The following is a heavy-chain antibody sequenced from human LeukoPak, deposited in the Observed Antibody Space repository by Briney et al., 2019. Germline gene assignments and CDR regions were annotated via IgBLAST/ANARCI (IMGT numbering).Heavy chain of an antibody. V-gene: IGHV3-23*01. D-gene: IGHD6-13*01. CDR1: GFTFSSYA. CDR2: ISGSGGST. CDR3: AKVSGSSSWYGGGLYDAFDI. J-gene: IGHJ3*02. Sequence: PGGSLRLSCAASGFTFSSYAMSWVRQAPGKGLEWVSAISGSGGSTYYAASVKGRVTISRDNSKDTLYLQMNRLLAEDTAVYYCAKVSGSSSWYGGGLYDAFDIWGQGTMVTVSS.